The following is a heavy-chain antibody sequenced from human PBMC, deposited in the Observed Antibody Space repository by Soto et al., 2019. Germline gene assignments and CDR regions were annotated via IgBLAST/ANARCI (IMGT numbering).Heavy chain of an antibody. V-gene: IGHV5-51*01. CDR1: GYSFTSYW. J-gene: IGHJ6*02. CDR2: IYPGDSDT. Sequence: GESLKISCKGSGYSFTSYWIGWVRQMPGKGLGWMGIIYPGDSDTRYSPSFQGQVTISADKSISTAYLQWSSLRASDTAMYYCARLVDCSGGSCYSNYYYGMDVWGQGTTVTVSS. CDR3: ARLVDCSGGSCYSNYYYGMDV. D-gene: IGHD2-15*01.